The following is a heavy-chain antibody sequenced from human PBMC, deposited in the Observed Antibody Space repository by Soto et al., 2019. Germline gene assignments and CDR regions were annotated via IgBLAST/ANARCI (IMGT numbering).Heavy chain of an antibody. CDR3: ARAAMVTEGAFDI. J-gene: IGHJ3*02. D-gene: IGHD5-18*01. V-gene: IGHV1-46*01. Sequence: QVQLVQSGAEVKKPGASVKVSCKASGYTFTSYYMHWVRQAPGQGLEWMGIINPSGGSTSYAQKFQGRVTMTRDTSTSTVYVELSSLRSEDTAVYYCARAAMVTEGAFDIWGQGTMVTVSS. CDR2: INPSGGST. CDR1: GYTFTSYY.